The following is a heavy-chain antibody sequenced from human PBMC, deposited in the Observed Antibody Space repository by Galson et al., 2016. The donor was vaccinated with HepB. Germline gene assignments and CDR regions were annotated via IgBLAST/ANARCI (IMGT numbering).Heavy chain of an antibody. D-gene: IGHD3-3*01. V-gene: IGHV3-9*01. J-gene: IGHJ4*02. Sequence: SLRLSCAASGSKFEDYAVHWVRQPPGKGPEWVSGITRQSGRPGYADSVKGRFTISRDNARQSVSLQMNNLTSEDTAVYYCAKAGLNTMTLFDLWGQGTQVLVSS. CDR3: AKAGLNTMTLFDL. CDR1: GSKFEDYA. CDR2: ITRQSGRP.